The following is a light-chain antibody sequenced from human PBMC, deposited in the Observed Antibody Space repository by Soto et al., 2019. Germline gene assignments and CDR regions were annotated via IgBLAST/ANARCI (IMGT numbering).Light chain of an antibody. CDR2: DVT. V-gene: IGLV2-23*02. J-gene: IGLJ3*02. CDR3: CSYAGSSTWV. CDR1: SSDVGSYNL. Sequence: QSALTQPASVSGSPGQSITISCTGTSSDVGSYNLVSWYQQHPGKAPKLIIYDVTQRPSGVSNRFSGSKSGNTASLTISGLQAEDEADYYCCSYAGSSTWVFGAGTKLTVL.